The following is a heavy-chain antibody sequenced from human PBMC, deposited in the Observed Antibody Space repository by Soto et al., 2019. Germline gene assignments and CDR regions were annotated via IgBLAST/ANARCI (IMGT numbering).Heavy chain of an antibody. Sequence: QVQLVQSGAEVKKPGSSVKVSCKASGDAFSNYIFDWVRQAPGQGLEWMGGIIPMFGTPKYAGTFQDRVTISADVSTATAYMELTSLRFDDTAVYYCARGRDQPPVGLYFDSWGEGTRVTVSS. V-gene: IGHV1-69*01. D-gene: IGHD1-26*01. CDR2: IIPMFGTP. CDR3: ARGRDQPPVGLYFDS. CDR1: GDAFSNYI. J-gene: IGHJ4*02.